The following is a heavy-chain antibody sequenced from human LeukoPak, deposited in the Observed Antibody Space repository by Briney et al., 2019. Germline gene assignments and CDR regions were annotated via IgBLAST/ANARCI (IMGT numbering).Heavy chain of an antibody. D-gene: IGHD6-19*01. CDR2: ISGSGGST. V-gene: IGHV3-23*01. CDR3: AKDWSSGWYDWYFDL. Sequence: GGSLRLSCAASGFTFSSYAMSWVRQAPGKGLEWVSAISGSGGSTYYADSVKGRFTISRDNSKNTLYLQMNILRAEDTAVYYCAKDWSSGWYDWYFDLWGRGTLVTVSS. CDR1: GFTFSSYA. J-gene: IGHJ2*01.